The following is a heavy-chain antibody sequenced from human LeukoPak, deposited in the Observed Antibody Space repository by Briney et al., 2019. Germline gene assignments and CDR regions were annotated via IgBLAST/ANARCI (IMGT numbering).Heavy chain of an antibody. D-gene: IGHD6-13*01. CDR3: ASVLPGIAAAGTALYYYYGMDV. J-gene: IGHJ6*02. CDR2: INPSGGST. Sequence: ASVKVSCKASGYTFTSYYMHWVRQAPGQGLEWMGIINPSGGSTSYAQKFQGRVTMSRDTSTSTVYMELSSLRSEDTAVYYCASVLPGIAAAGTALYYYYGMDVWGQGTTVTVSS. V-gene: IGHV1-46*01. CDR1: GYTFTSYY.